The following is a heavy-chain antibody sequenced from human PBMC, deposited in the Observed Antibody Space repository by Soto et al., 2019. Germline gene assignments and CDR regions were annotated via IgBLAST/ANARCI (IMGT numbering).Heavy chain of an antibody. CDR1: GFTLSGYA. D-gene: IGHD6-6*01. Sequence: GGSLRLACAASGFTLSGYAMDWVRQAPGKGLEYVSGISSNGVGTYYANSVQGRFTISRDNSKNTVYLQMGSLRPEDMAVYYCARRARPDFYYMDVWGKGTTVTVSS. CDR2: ISSNGVGT. V-gene: IGHV3-64*01. CDR3: ARRARPDFYYMDV. J-gene: IGHJ6*03.